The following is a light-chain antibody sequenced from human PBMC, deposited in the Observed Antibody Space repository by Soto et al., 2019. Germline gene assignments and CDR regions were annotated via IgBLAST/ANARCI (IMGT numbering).Light chain of an antibody. Sequence: SYELTQPPSVSVSPGQIASITCSGDKLGDKFVCWYQQKPGQSPVMVIYQDGKRPSGIPERFSGSNSGTTATLAISGTQAIDVADYYCQAWDTSTAVFGGGTKLTVL. CDR3: QAWDTSTAV. CDR1: KLGDKF. CDR2: QDG. J-gene: IGLJ2*01. V-gene: IGLV3-1*01.